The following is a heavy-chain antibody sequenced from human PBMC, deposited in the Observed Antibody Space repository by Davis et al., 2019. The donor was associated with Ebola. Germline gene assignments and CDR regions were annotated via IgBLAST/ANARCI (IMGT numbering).Heavy chain of an antibody. J-gene: IGHJ4*02. CDR1: GGSFSGYY. Sequence: SETLSLTCAVYGGSFSGYYWSWIRQPPGKGLEWIGEINHSGSTNYNPSLKSRVTISVDTSKNQFSLKLSSVTAADTAVYYCARGQRKLRFLEWSIHHYFDYWGQGTLVTVSS. D-gene: IGHD3-3*01. CDR3: ARGQRKLRFLEWSIHHYFDY. CDR2: INHSGST. V-gene: IGHV4-34*01.